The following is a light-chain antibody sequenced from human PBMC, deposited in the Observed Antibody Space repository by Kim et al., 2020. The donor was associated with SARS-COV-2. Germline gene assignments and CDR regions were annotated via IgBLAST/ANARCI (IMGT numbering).Light chain of an antibody. CDR2: DAS. Sequence: DVRMTQSPSTLSASVGDRVTITCRASQSINTWLAWYQQKPGKAPKLLIYDASSLQSGVPSRFSGNGSGTEFTLTISGLQPDDFASYYCQQYNFYSYTFVQGTNLEI. J-gene: IGKJ2*01. CDR3: QQYNFYSYT. CDR1: QSINTW. V-gene: IGKV1-5*01.